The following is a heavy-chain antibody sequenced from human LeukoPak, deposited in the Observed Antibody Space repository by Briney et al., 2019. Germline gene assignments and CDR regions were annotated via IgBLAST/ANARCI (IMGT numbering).Heavy chain of an antibody. CDR1: GFTFSTHG. J-gene: IGHJ3*01. D-gene: IGHD7-27*01. Sequence: GGSLRLSCAASGFTFSTHGMNWVRQAPGKGLEWVSGISPSGDITYYAESVKGRLFISRDNSGNTVYVQMNRLRAEDTAVYYCARDRHWGAFDFWGQGTMVIVPS. CDR3: ARDRHWGAFDF. CDR2: ISPSGDIT. V-gene: IGHV3-23*01.